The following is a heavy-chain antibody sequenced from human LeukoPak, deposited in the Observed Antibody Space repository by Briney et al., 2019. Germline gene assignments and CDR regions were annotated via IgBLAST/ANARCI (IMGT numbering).Heavy chain of an antibody. D-gene: IGHD3-3*01. CDR2: TYYRSQWNN. CDR3: GRGRGRSAYFGY. CDR1: GDSVSSNSAT. J-gene: IGHJ4*02. Sequence: SQTLSLTCAISGDSVSSNSATWNWIRQSPLRGLEWLGRTYYRSQWNNDYAASVKSRIDINPETSKNQFSLQLNSVTPEDTAVYYCGRGRGRSAYFGYRGQGTLVTGFS. V-gene: IGHV6-1*01.